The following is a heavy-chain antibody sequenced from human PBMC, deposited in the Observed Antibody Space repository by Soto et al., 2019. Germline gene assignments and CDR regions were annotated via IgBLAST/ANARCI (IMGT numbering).Heavy chain of an antibody. CDR2: ISTSGSST. J-gene: IGHJ4*02. V-gene: IGHV3-21*06. CDR1: GFTFTDAW. D-gene: IGHD2-15*01. Sequence: VQLVESGGGLAKPGESLRLSCAASGFTFTDAWMSWVRQAPGKGLEWVSSISTSGSSTFYAASVKGRFTVSRDNAKNSLYLEMNSLRDEDTGIYYCAREKIVAAAGRREDAHFDHWGQGTLITVSS. CDR3: AREKIVAAAGRREDAHFDH.